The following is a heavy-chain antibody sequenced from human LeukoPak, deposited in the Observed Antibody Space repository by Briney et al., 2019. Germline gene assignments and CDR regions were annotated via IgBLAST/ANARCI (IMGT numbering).Heavy chain of an antibody. CDR2: INPSGGST. J-gene: IGHJ4*02. Sequence: ASVKVSCKASGYTFTSYYMHWVRQAPGQGLEWMGIINPSGGSTSYAQKFQGRVTMTRDTSTSTVYMELSSLRSEDTAVYYCARGSPNWVRATSHFDYWGQGTLVTVSS. CDR3: ARGSPNWVRATSHFDY. V-gene: IGHV1-46*01. D-gene: IGHD1-26*01. CDR1: GYTFTSYY.